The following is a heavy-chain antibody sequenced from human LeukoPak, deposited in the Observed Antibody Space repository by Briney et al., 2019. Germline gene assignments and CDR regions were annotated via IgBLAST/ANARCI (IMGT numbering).Heavy chain of an antibody. D-gene: IGHD3-9*01. CDR1: GFTFSSYS. Sequence: GGSLRLSCAASGFTFSSYSMNWVRQAPGKGLEWVSSISSSSSYIYYADSVKGRFTISRDNAMNSLYLQMNSLRAEDTAVYYCARDSGYYDILTGYSPGGWFDPWGQGTLVTVSS. CDR3: ARDSGYYDILTGYSPGGWFDP. V-gene: IGHV3-21*01. J-gene: IGHJ5*02. CDR2: ISSSSSYI.